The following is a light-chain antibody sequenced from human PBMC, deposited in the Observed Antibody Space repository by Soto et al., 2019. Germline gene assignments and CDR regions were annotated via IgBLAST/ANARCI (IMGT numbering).Light chain of an antibody. CDR3: QQYGSSQWT. Sequence: EMVLTQSPGTLSLSPGERATLSCMASQSVSSSYLAWYQQKPGQAPRLLIYGASSRATGIPDRFSGSGSGTDFTLTISRLEPEDFAVYYCQQYGSSQWTFGQGTKVDI. CDR1: QSVSSSY. J-gene: IGKJ1*01. V-gene: IGKV3-20*01. CDR2: GAS.